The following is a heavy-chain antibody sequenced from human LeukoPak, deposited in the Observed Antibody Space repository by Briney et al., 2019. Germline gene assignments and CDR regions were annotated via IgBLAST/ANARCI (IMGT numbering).Heavy chain of an antibody. V-gene: IGHV3-48*01. CDR1: GFTFSSYS. CDR3: ARGGERITIFGVVKPGPPDY. J-gene: IGHJ4*02. CDR2: ISSSSSTI. Sequence: GGSLRLSCAASGFTFSSYSMNWVRQAPGKGLEWVSYISSSSSTIYYADSVKGRFTISRDNAKNSLYLQMNSLRAEDTAVYYCARGGERITIFGVVKPGPPDYWGQGTLVTVSS. D-gene: IGHD3-3*01.